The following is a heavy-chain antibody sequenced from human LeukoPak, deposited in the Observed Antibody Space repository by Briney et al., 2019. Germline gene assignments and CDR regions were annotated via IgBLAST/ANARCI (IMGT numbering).Heavy chain of an antibody. CDR3: ARDVSRTSWTWR. J-gene: IGHJ3*01. D-gene: IGHD2-2*01. CDR1: GGSITDTNYY. CDR2: IYYTGTT. V-gene: IGHV4-39*01. Sequence: SETLSLTCSVSGGSITDTNYYWAWIRQPPGKGLEWIANIYYTGTTYYNPSLKSRVTISVDTSNNQFSLKLSSATTADTAVYYCARDVSRTSWTWRWGQGTVVTVSS.